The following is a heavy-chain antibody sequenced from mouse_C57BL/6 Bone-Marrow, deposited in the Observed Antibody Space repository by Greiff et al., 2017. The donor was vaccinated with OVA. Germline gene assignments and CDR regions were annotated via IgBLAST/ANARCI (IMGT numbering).Heavy chain of an antibody. Sequence: QVQLKQSGAELARPGASVKLSCKASGYTFTSYGISWVKQRTGQGLEWIGEIYPRSGNTYYNQKFKGKATLTADKSSSTAYMELRSLTSEDSAVYFCASYCDWDYFDYWGQGNTLTVSS. CDR2: IYPRSGNT. CDR3: ASYCDWDYFDY. D-gene: IGHD2-13*01. V-gene: IGHV1-81*01. CDR1: GYTFTSYG. J-gene: IGHJ2*01.